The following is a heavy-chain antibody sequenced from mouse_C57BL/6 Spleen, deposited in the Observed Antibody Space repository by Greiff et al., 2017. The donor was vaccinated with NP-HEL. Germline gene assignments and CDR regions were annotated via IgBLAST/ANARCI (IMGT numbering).Heavy chain of an antibody. CDR2: IDPSDSET. Sequence: QVQLQQPGAELVRPGSSVKLSCKASGYTFTSYWMHWVKQRPIQGLEWIGNIDPSDSETHYNQKFKDKATLTVDKSSSTAYMQLSSLTSEDSAVYYCARGIYYGTFAYWGQGTLVTVSA. J-gene: IGHJ3*01. V-gene: IGHV1-52*01. CDR3: ARGIYYGTFAY. CDR1: GYTFTSYW. D-gene: IGHD2-1*01.